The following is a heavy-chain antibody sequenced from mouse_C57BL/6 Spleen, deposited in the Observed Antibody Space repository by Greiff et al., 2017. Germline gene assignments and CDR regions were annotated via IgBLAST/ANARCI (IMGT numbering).Heavy chain of an antibody. D-gene: IGHD2-1*01. Sequence: QVQLQQPGAELVKPGASVKMSCKASGYTFTSYWLTWVKQRPGQGLEWIGDIYPGSGSTNYNEKLKSKATLAVDTSSSTGYMQLSSLTSEDSAVYYCARGGGYGNSWFAYWGQGTLVTVSA. CDR1: GYTFTSYW. CDR3: ARGGGYGNSWFAY. V-gene: IGHV1-55*01. CDR2: IYPGSGST. J-gene: IGHJ3*01.